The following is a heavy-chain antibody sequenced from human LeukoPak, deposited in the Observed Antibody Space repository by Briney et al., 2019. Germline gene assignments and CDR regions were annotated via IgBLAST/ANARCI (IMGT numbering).Heavy chain of an antibody. Sequence: SGGSLRLSCAASGFTFSNAWMNWVRQAPGKGLEWVGRIKSKTDGGTTDYAAPVKGRFTISRDDSKNTLYLQMNSLRAEDTAVYYWATDRATQYFDYWGQGTLVSVSS. V-gene: IGHV3-15*07. CDR2: IKSKTDGGTT. CDR1: GFTFSNAW. CDR3: ATDRATQYFDY. D-gene: IGHD2-15*01. J-gene: IGHJ4*02.